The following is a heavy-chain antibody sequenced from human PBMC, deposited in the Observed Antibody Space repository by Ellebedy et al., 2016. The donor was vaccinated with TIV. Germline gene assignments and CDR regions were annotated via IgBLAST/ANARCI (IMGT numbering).Heavy chain of an antibody. J-gene: IGHJ4*02. V-gene: IGHV3-23*01. CDR1: GYFFNNYA. Sequence: PGGSLRLSCEGSGYFFNNYAMSWVRQAPGQGLEWVSGINDNGASIAYADSVKGRFTISRGNSKDTLFLQMNSLRADDTAVYYCASSRYHYYLGNTIFAYWGQGALVTVSS. CDR3: ASSRYHYYLGNTIFAY. CDR2: INDNGASI. D-gene: IGHD3-10*01.